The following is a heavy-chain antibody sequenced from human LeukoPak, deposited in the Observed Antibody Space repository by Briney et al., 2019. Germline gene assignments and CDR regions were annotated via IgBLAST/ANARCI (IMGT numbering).Heavy chain of an antibody. Sequence: ASVEASCKASGYTFTSYGISWVRQAPGQGLEWMGWISAYNGNTNYAQKLQGRVTMTTDTSTSTAYMELRSLRSDDTAVYYCARDTGLRYFDWLLRDWYFDLWGRGTLVTVSS. V-gene: IGHV1-18*04. D-gene: IGHD3-9*01. CDR2: ISAYNGNT. J-gene: IGHJ2*01. CDR1: GYTFTSYG. CDR3: ARDTGLRYFDWLLRDWYFDL.